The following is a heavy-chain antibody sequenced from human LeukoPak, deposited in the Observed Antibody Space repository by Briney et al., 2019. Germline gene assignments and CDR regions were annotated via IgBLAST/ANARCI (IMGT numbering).Heavy chain of an antibody. CDR2: INPSGGST. D-gene: IGHD6-19*01. CDR3: ATVLWPYSSGWNYFGY. J-gene: IGHJ4*02. V-gene: IGHV1-46*01. CDR1: GYTFTRYY. Sequence: ASVKVSCKASGYTFTRYYMHWVRQAPGQGLEWMGIINPSGGSTNYAQKFQGRVTMTRDTSTNTVYMELSSLRSEDTAVYYCATVLWPYSSGWNYFGYWGQGTLVTVSS.